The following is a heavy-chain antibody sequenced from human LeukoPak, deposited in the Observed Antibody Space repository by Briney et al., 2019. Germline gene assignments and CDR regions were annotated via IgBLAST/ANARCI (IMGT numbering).Heavy chain of an antibody. CDR1: GGTFSSYA. Sequence: SVKVSCKASGGTFSSYAISWVRQAPGQGLERMGRIIPILGIANYAQKFQGRVTITADKSTSTAYMELSSLRSEDTAVYYCARAELRYFDWSQSVPHDYWGQGTLVTVSS. CDR3: ARAELRYFDWSQSVPHDY. J-gene: IGHJ4*02. V-gene: IGHV1-69*04. D-gene: IGHD3-9*01. CDR2: IIPILGIA.